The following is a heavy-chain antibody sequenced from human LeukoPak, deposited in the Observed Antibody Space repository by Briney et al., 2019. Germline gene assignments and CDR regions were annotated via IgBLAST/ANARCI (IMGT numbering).Heavy chain of an antibody. CDR1: GGSISSYV. V-gene: IGHV4-4*07. J-gene: IGHJ5*02. CDR3: ARDRGSDGSDQLDP. Sequence: SETLSLTCTVSGGSISSYVLIWIRQPAGKGLEWIGRIFSSGTTNYNPSLKSRVTTSVDTSKNQFSLKLSSVTAADTAVYYCARDRGSDGSDQLDPWGQGTLVTVSS. D-gene: IGHD3-10*01. CDR2: IFSSGTT.